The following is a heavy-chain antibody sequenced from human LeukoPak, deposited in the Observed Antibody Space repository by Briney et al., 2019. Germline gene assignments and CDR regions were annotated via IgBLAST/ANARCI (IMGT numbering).Heavy chain of an antibody. D-gene: IGHD1-26*01. CDR2: ISAYNGNT. J-gene: IGHJ4*02. CDR3: ARDPSPLGRHDY. V-gene: IGHV1-18*01. CDR1: GYTFTSYG. Sequence: GASVKVSCKASGYTFTSYGISWVRQAPGQGLEWMGWISAYNGNTNYAQRLQGRVTMTTDTSTSTAYMELKSLRSDDTAVYYCARDPSPLGRHDYWGQGTLVTVSS.